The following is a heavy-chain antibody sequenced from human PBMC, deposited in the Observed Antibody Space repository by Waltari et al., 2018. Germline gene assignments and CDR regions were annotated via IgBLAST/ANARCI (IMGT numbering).Heavy chain of an antibody. CDR1: GSTISRYE. CDR2: IGTAGDT. CDR3: VRGYNGFEY. J-gene: IGHJ4*02. D-gene: IGHD3-10*01. Sequence: EVQLVESGGGLVQPGGSLGLSWVASGSTISRYEIHWARQATGKGLEWVSGIGTAGDTYSAGSVKGRFTISREDAKNSLYLQMNSLRAGDTAVYYCVRGYNGFEYWGQGTLVTVSS. V-gene: IGHV3-13*01.